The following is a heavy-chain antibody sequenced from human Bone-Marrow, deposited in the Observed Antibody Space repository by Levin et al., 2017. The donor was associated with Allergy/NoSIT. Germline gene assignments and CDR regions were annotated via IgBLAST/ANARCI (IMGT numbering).Heavy chain of an antibody. CDR3: ARDRRSTSPEPPNWFDP. V-gene: IGHV1-8*01. Sequence: ASVKVSCKASGYTFTSYDINWVRQATGQGLEWMGWMNPNSGNTGYAQKFQGRVTMTRNTSISTAYMELSSLRSEDTAVYYCARDRRSTSPEPPNWFDPWGQGTLVTVSS. D-gene: IGHD2-2*01. J-gene: IGHJ5*02. CDR2: MNPNSGNT. CDR1: GYTFTSYD.